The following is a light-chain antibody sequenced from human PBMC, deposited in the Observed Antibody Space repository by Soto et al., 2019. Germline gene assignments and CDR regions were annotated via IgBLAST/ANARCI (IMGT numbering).Light chain of an antibody. Sequence: EIVLTQSPGTLSLSPGDRATLSCRASQSVSSSSLAWYQQKPGQAPRLLIYGASIRATGIPDRFSGSGSGTDFTLSISRLQREDFSVDYCRQYGSSPRTFGQGTKVDIK. CDR1: QSVSSSS. CDR2: GAS. V-gene: IGKV3-20*01. CDR3: RQYGSSPRT. J-gene: IGKJ1*01.